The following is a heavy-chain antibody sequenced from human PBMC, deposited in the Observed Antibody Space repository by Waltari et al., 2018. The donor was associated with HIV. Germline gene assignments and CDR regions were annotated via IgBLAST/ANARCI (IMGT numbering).Heavy chain of an antibody. J-gene: IGHJ4*02. CDR1: GFTFSSYN. V-gene: IGHV3-21*01. Sequence: EVQLVESGGGLVKPGGSLRLSCAASGFTFSSYNMTWVRQAPGKGLEWVSSISSTSSYIYYADSVKGRFTISRDNAKNSLYLQMNSLRAEDTAVYYCARGIGSTSCYYDYWGREPWSPSPQ. D-gene: IGHD2-2*01. CDR3: ARGIGSTSCYYDY. CDR2: ISSTSSYI.